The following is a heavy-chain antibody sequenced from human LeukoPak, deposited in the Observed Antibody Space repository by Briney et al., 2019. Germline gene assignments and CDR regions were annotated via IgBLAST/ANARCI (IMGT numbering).Heavy chain of an antibody. CDR2: TWHTGSA. CDR1: GSSITTDFY. J-gene: IGHJ4*02. V-gene: IGHV4-38-2*01. D-gene: IGHD3-22*01. Sequence: SETLSLTCSVSGSSITTDFYWAWIRQLPGKGLEWIADTWHTGSAYFNPSLKSRVTMSVDTSKNQLSLRLTSVTAADTAVYFCSRRKYAYDRNGFYTENFFDTWGLGTLVTVSS. CDR3: SRRKYAYDRNGFYTENFFDT.